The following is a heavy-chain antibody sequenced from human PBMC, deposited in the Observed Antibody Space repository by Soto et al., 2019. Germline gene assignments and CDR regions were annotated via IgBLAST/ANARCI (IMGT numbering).Heavy chain of an antibody. CDR2: IKTNSDGRTV. J-gene: IGHJ4*02. D-gene: IGHD2-2*01. CDR3: ATVYCATTSCYAPFDY. CDR1: GFTFSNAW. V-gene: IGHV3-15*01. Sequence: PGGSLSLSCAASGFTFSNAWMSWVRQAPGKGLEWIGRIKTNSDGRTVDYASPVKGRFTLLRDDSKSMLYLDLNSLKTEDTGVYFCATVYCATTSCYAPFDYWGKGTLVTVS.